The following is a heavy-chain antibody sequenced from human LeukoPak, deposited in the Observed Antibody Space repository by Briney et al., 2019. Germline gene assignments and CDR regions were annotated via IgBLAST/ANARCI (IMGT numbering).Heavy chain of an antibody. Sequence: SETLSLTCTVSGGSISSYYWSWIRQPAGKGLEWIGRIYTSGSTNYDHSLKSRVTMSVDTSKNQFSLKLSSVTAADTAVYYCARDVLVTAIPRDAFDIWGQGTMVTVSS. J-gene: IGHJ3*02. CDR3: ARDVLVTAIPRDAFDI. CDR2: IYTSGST. D-gene: IGHD2-21*02. V-gene: IGHV4-4*07. CDR1: GGSISSYY.